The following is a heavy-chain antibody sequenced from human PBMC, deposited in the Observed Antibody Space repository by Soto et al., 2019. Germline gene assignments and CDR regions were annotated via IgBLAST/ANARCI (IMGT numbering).Heavy chain of an antibody. CDR1: GFTFSNYA. J-gene: IGHJ4*02. CDR2: IGSSGGST. CDR3: AKHQQLPHYYFDF. D-gene: IGHD6-13*01. Sequence: GGSLRLSXAASGFTFSNYAMSWVRQAPGKGLEWVSGIGSSGGSTYYADSVKGRFTISRDISKRTLYLQMNSLRAEDTAVYYCAKHQQLPHYYFDFWGQGALVTVSP. V-gene: IGHV3-23*01.